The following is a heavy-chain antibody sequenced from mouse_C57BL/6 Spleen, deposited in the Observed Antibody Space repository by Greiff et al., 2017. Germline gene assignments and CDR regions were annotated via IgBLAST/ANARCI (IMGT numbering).Heavy chain of an antibody. D-gene: IGHD2-3*01. J-gene: IGHJ3*01. CDR3: ARNFDGYSSFAY. CDR1: GFSLTSYA. V-gene: IGHV2-9-1*01. CDR2: IWNGGGT. Sequence: VKVVESGPGLVAPSQSLSITCTVSGFSLTSYAISWVRQPPGKGLEWLGLIWNGGGTNYNSALKSRLSISKDKSKSQVFLKMNSLQTDDTARYYCARNFDGYSSFAYWGQGTLVTVSA.